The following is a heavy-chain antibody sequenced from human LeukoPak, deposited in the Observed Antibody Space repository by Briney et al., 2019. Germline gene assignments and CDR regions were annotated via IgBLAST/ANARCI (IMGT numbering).Heavy chain of an antibody. CDR2: ISAGGGTT. D-gene: IGHD3-3*01. J-gene: IGHJ6*04. CDR3: ARDSNFWSGYYMDV. CDR1: GFTFSSYS. V-gene: IGHV3-23*01. Sequence: GGSLRLSCAASGFTFSSYSMNWVRQAPGKGLEWVSVISAGGGTTYYADSVKGRFTVFRDNSKNTLYLQMSSLRVEDTAVYYCARDSNFWSGYYMDVWGKGTTVTVSS.